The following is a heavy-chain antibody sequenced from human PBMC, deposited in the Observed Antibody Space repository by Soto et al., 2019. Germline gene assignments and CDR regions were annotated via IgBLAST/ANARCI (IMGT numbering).Heavy chain of an antibody. J-gene: IGHJ4*02. Sequence: EEQLVESGGDLVQPGGSLRLSCAASGFTVSNNYMSWVRQAPGKGLEWVSLIYSGGSTYYADSVKGRFTISRDSSKNTLHHQINSLRAEDTAMYYCAAYSHKGYWGQGTLVTVSS. V-gene: IGHV3-66*01. CDR3: AAYSHKGY. CDR1: GFTVSNNY. CDR2: IYSGGST. D-gene: IGHD3-16*01.